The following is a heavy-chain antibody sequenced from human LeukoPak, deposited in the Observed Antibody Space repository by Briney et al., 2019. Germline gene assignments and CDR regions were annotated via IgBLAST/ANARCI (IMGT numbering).Heavy chain of an antibody. CDR3: ARENRRNYGSGSYYNWRGYYYGMDV. CDR2: INHSGST. V-gene: IGHV4-34*01. J-gene: IGHJ6*02. Sequence: PSETLSLTCAVYGGSFSGCYWSWIRQPPGKGLEWIGEINHSGSTNYNPSLKSRVTISVDTSKNQFSLKLSSVTAADTAVYYCARENRRNYGSGSYYNWRGYYYGMDVWGQGTTVTVSS. D-gene: IGHD3-10*01. CDR1: GGSFSGCY.